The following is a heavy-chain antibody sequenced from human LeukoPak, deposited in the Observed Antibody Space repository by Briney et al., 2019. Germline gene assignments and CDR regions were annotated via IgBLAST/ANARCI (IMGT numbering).Heavy chain of an antibody. V-gene: IGHV3-7*01. CDR3: ARDLSYYYDSSGSAA. CDR2: IKQDGSEK. D-gene: IGHD3-22*01. CDR1: GFTFSSYW. Sequence: GALRLSCAASGFTFSSYWMSWVRQAPGKWLEWVANIKQDGSEKYYVDSVKGRFTISRDNAKNSLYLQMNSLRAEDTAVYYCARDLSYYYDSSGSAAWGQGTLVTVSS. J-gene: IGHJ5*02.